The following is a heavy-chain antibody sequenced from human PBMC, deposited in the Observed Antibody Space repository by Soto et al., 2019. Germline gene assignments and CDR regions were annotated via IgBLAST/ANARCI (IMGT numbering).Heavy chain of an antibody. D-gene: IGHD1-26*01. Sequence: GASVKVSCKVSGYTLTELSMHWVRQAPGKGLEWMGGFDPEDGETIYAQKFQGRVTMTEDTSTDTAYMELSSLRSEDTAVYYCATGPLYSGSYYNFDYWGQGTPVTVSS. CDR3: ATGPLYSGSYYNFDY. V-gene: IGHV1-24*01. CDR1: GYTLTELS. CDR2: FDPEDGET. J-gene: IGHJ4*02.